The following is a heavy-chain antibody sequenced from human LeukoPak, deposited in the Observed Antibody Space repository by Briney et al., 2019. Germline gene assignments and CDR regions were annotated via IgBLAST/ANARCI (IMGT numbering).Heavy chain of an antibody. CDR2: IYYSGST. D-gene: IGHD2-15*01. CDR3: ARRYCSGGSCYSSLDY. V-gene: IGHV4-61*05. CDR1: GGSISSSSYY. J-gene: IGHJ4*02. Sequence: KPSETLSLTCTVSGGSISSSSYYWGWIRQPPGKGLEWIGYIYYSGSTNYNPSLKSRVTISVDTSKNQFSLKLSSATAADTAVYYCARRYCSGGSCYSSLDYWGQGSLVTVSS.